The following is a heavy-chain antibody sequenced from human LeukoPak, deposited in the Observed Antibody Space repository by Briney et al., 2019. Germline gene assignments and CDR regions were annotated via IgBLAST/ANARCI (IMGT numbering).Heavy chain of an antibody. CDR1: GFTFSSYA. Sequence: GGSLRLSCTASGFTFSSYAMHWVRQAPGKGLEWVAVISYDGSNKYYADSVKGRFTISRDNSKNTLYLQMNSLRAEDTAVYYCARGHDYGDSYSIDYWGQGTLVTVSP. CDR3: ARGHDYGDSYSIDY. V-gene: IGHV3-30-3*01. D-gene: IGHD4-17*01. J-gene: IGHJ4*02. CDR2: ISYDGSNK.